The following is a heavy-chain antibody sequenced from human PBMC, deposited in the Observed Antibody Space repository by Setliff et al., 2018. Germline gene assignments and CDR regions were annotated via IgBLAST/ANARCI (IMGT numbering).Heavy chain of an antibody. CDR1: GASFSDYY. D-gene: IGHD3-22*01. CDR2: IDYSGST. J-gene: IGHJ4*02. Sequence: SETLSLTCAVSGASFSDYYWTWIRQSPGKGLEWIGYIDYSGSTNYNPSLKSRVTISLDTSKNQFSLQLSSVTAADTAVYYCAREYYYARSRNFDYWGQGTLVTVSS. CDR3: AREYYYARSRNFDY. V-gene: IGHV4-59*01.